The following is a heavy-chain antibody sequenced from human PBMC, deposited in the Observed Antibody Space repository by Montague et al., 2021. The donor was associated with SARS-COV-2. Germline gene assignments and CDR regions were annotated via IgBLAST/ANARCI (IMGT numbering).Heavy chain of an antibody. V-gene: IGHV4-59*01. CDR3: ARYGSGKYHADYSGSYHLDY. Sequence: SETLSLTCTVSGGSISSYYWSWIRQPPEKGLEWIGYIYYSGSTNYNPSLQSRVTISVDTSKNQFSLKLSSVTAADTAVYYCARYGSGKYHADYSGSYHLDYWGQGTQVTVSS. CDR2: IYYSGST. CDR1: GGSISSYY. D-gene: IGHD1-26*01. J-gene: IGHJ4*02.